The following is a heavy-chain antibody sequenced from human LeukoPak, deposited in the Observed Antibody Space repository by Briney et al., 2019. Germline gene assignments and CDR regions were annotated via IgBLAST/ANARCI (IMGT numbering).Heavy chain of an antibody. J-gene: IGHJ4*02. Sequence: PGGSLRLSCAASGFTFSSYAMSRVRQAPGKGLEWVSAISGSGGSTYYADSVKGRFTISRDNSKNTLYLQMNSLRAEDTAVYYCAGGGGYCSSTSCLPSDYWGQGTLVTVSS. CDR3: AGGGGYCSSTSCLPSDY. CDR2: ISGSGGST. V-gene: IGHV3-23*01. CDR1: GFTFSSYA. D-gene: IGHD2-2*03.